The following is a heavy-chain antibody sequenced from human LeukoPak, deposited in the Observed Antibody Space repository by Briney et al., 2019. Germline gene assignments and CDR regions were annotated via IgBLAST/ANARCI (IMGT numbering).Heavy chain of an antibody. CDR2: IYTSGSI. Sequence: SETLSLTCTVSGGSISSYYWSWIRQPAGKGLEWIGRIYTSGSINYNPSLKSRVTMSVDTSKNQFPLKLSSVTAADTAVYYCARDPSYSTNAGWFDPWGQGTLVTVSS. CDR1: GGSISSYY. D-gene: IGHD1-26*01. CDR3: ARDPSYSTNAGWFDP. V-gene: IGHV4-4*07. J-gene: IGHJ5*02.